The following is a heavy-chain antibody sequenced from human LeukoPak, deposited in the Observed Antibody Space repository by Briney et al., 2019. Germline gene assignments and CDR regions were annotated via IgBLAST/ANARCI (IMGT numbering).Heavy chain of an antibody. Sequence: ASVKVSCKASGYTFTGYYMHWVRQAPGQGLEWMGWINPNSGGTNYAQKFQGRVTMTRDTSISTAYVELSRLRSDDTAVYYCARDKGGSYRNWFDPWGQGTLVTVSS. CDR1: GYTFTGYY. J-gene: IGHJ5*02. CDR3: ARDKGGSYRNWFDP. CDR2: INPNSGGT. D-gene: IGHD1-26*01. V-gene: IGHV1-2*02.